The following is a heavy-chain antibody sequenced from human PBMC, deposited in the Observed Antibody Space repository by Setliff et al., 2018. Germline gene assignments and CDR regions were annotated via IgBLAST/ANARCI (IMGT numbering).Heavy chain of an antibody. CDR1: GYTFTAYD. Sequence: WASVKVSCKASGYTFTAYDIHWMRQAPGQSLEWMGWINGVNGNTKYSQNFQGRVTFTSDTSANTAFMELSSLRSEDSSMYYCARGQTVGPNSGKDYWGQGTLVTVSS. CDR2: INGVNGNT. D-gene: IGHD1-26*01. J-gene: IGHJ4*02. V-gene: IGHV1-3*01. CDR3: ARGQTVGPNSGKDY.